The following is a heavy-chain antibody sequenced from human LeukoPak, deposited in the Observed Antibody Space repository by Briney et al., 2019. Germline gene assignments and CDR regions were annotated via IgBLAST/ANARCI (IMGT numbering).Heavy chain of an antibody. CDR1: GFTYSDYY. V-gene: IGHV3-11*04. J-gene: IGHJ4*02. CDR2: ISSSGSTI. Sequence: PGGSLRLSCAASGFTYSDYYMSWIRQAPGKGLEWVSYISSSGSTIYYADSVKGRFTISRDNAKNSLYLQMNSLRAEDTAVYYCARAGNLRFLEWLPHREEFYVDYWGQGTLVTVSS. D-gene: IGHD3-3*01. CDR3: ARAGNLRFLEWLPHREEFYVDY.